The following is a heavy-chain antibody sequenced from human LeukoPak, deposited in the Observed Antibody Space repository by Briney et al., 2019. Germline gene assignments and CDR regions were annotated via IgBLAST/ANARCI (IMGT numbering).Heavy chain of an antibody. D-gene: IGHD3-22*01. Sequence: ASVKVSCKASGYSFADYYMHWVRQAPGQGLEWMGWIKPNSGGTRSAQKFQGRVTMTRDTSISTAYMELSRLRSDDTAVYHCARYHYYYDTIPLDYWGQGTLVTVSS. V-gene: IGHV1-2*02. CDR2: IKPNSGGT. CDR1: GYSFADYY. CDR3: ARYHYYYDTIPLDY. J-gene: IGHJ4*02.